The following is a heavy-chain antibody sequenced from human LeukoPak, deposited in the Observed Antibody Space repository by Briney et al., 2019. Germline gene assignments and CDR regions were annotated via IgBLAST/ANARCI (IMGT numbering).Heavy chain of an antibody. CDR2: MNPNSGNT. V-gene: IGHV1-8*02. J-gene: IGHJ6*03. D-gene: IGHD3-10*01. CDR1: GYTFTSYG. Sequence: ASVKVSCKASGYTFTSYGISWVRQAPGQGLEWMGWMNPNSGNTGYAQKFQGRVTMTRNTSISTAYMELSSLRSEDTAVYYCARGRKARGGFYYYYYMDVWGKGTTVTISS. CDR3: ARGRKARGGFYYYYYMDV.